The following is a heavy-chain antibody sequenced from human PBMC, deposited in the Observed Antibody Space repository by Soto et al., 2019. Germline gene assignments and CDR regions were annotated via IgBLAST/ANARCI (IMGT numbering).Heavy chain of an antibody. V-gene: IGHV1-69*06. CDR2: IIPIFGTA. J-gene: IGHJ6*02. CDR3: ARSMPTEEYYYYYGMDV. CDR1: GGTFSSYA. Sequence: SVKVCCKTSGGTFSSYAIGLVRQAPGQGLEWMGGIIPIFGTANYAQKFQGRVTITADKSTSTAYMELSSLRSEDTAVYYCARSMPTEEYYYYYGMDVWGQGTTVTVSS. D-gene: IGHD4-17*01.